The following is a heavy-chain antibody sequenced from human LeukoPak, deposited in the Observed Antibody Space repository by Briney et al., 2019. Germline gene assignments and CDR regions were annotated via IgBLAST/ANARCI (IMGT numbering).Heavy chain of an antibody. Sequence: GGSLRLSCAASGFTFSSFSMSRLRQAPGKGVVWVSVVSGNNYHTYYTDSVKGRFTISRDNSKNTLYLQMNSLRAEDTAIFYCVKEGSIRYFDHWGQGTLVTVSS. CDR2: VSGNNYHT. CDR1: GFTFSSFS. D-gene: IGHD2-2*02. CDR3: VKEGSIRYFDH. J-gene: IGHJ4*02. V-gene: IGHV3-23*01.